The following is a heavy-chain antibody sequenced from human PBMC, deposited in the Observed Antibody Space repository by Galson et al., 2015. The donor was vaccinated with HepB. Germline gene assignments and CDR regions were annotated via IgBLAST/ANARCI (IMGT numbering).Heavy chain of an antibody. V-gene: IGHV3-21*01. CDR3: ARDPTVYYYDSSGYFDY. CDR2: ISSSSSYI. J-gene: IGHJ4*02. Sequence: SLRLSCAASGFTFSSYSMNWVRQAPGKGLEWVSSISSSSSYIYYADSVKGRFTISRDNAKNSLYLQMNSLRAEDTAVYYCARDPTVYYYDSSGYFDYWGQGTLVTVSS. CDR1: GFTFSSYS. D-gene: IGHD3-22*01.